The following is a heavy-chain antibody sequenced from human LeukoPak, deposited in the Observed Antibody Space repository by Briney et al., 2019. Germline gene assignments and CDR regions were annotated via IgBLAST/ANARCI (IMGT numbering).Heavy chain of an antibody. Sequence: PGGSLRLSCAASGFTFSIYWMRWVRQAPGKGLEWVAIINQVGSHKYYVSSVTGRFTISRYNAKHSFFLQMSSLRAEDTSVYYCVAGDWGARDSFDLWGRGTMVTVSS. CDR3: VAGDWGARDSFDL. CDR1: GFTFSIYW. V-gene: IGHV3-7*01. D-gene: IGHD2-21*02. J-gene: IGHJ3*01. CDR2: INQVGSHK.